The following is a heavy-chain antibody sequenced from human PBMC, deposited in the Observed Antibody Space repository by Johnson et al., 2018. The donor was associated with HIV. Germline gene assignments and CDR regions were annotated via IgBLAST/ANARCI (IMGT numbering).Heavy chain of an antibody. V-gene: IGHV3-30*14. CDR3: ARDLAGHNAFDI. CDR1: GFTFSSYA. D-gene: IGHD6-19*01. CDR2: VSNDGNNK. Sequence: VQLVESGGGVVQPGKSLRLFCAASGFTFSSYAMHWVRQAPGKGLEWVAVVSNDGNNKYYADSVKGRVTIYRDNSKNTRYLQMNSLRAEDTAVYYCARDLAGHNAFDIWGQGTMVTVSS. J-gene: IGHJ3*02.